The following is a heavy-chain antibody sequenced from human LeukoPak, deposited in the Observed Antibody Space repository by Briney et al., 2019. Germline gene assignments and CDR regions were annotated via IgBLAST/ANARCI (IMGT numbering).Heavy chain of an antibody. CDR3: AKGIQLWFYSYDY. Sequence: GGSLRLSCAASGFTFSSYSINWVRQAPGKGLEWVSSISDRSSYIFYADSVRGRFTISRDNSKNTLYMQMNSLRAEDTAIYYCAKGIQLWFYSYDYWGQGTLVTVSS. CDR2: ISDRSSYI. D-gene: IGHD5-18*01. V-gene: IGHV3-21*04. J-gene: IGHJ4*02. CDR1: GFTFSSYS.